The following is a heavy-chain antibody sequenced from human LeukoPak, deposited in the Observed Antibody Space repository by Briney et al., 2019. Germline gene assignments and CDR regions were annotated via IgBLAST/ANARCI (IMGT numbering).Heavy chain of an antibody. CDR2: INHSGGT. D-gene: IGHD1-7*01. V-gene: IGHV4-34*01. Sequence: SETLSLTCVVYGGSFSGHYWSWVRQPPGKGLQWIGEINHSGGTHYNPSLKSRVTISVDTSKNQFSLTLSSVTAADTAVYYCARGVPKEMSGYDWNYVTYYYYYMDVWGKGTTVTVSS. CDR3: ARGVPKEMSGYDWNYVTYYYYYMDV. CDR1: GGSFSGHY. J-gene: IGHJ6*03.